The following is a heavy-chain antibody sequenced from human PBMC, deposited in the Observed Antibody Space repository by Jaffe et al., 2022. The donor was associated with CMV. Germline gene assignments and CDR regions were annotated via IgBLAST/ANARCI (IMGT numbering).Heavy chain of an antibody. CDR3: VRLGGDLGRLGDL. CDR1: GFNFDNYL. V-gene: IGHV3-7*03. CDR2: IKVGGNDK. J-gene: IGHJ5*02. D-gene: IGHD3-16*01. Sequence: VELVESGGDLVQPGGSLRLSCAASGFNFDNYLMSWIRQAPGKGLEWVANIKVGGNDKYYVDSVKGRFTISRDDAKNSLFLQMNSLTVEDTAVYYCVRLGGDLGRLGDLWGKGTQVIVSS.